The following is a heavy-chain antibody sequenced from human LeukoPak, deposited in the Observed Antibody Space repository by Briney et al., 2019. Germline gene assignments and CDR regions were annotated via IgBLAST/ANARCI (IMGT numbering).Heavy chain of an antibody. CDR2: IYSGDSHT. J-gene: IGHJ4*02. V-gene: IGHV5-51*01. CDR1: GYSLAYW. D-gene: IGHD6-19*01. Sequence: GESLKISCKGSGYSLAYWIGWVRQMPGKGLEWMGIIYSGDSHTKYSPSFQGRVTISVDNSISTAYLQMNSLRVEDTAVYYCARGAQWPYWGQGTLVTVSS. CDR3: ARGAQWPY.